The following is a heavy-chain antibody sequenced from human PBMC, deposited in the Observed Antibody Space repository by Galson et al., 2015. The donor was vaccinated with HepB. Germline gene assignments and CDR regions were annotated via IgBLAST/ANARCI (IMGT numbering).Heavy chain of an antibody. Sequence: SLRLSCAASGFTFSSYAMSWVRQAPGKGLEWVSAISGSGGSTYYADSVKGRFTISRGNSKNTLYLQMNSLRAEDTAVYYCAKAEMWEPRVPWGQGTLVTVSS. V-gene: IGHV3-23*01. D-gene: IGHD1-26*01. J-gene: IGHJ5*02. CDR3: AKAEMWEPRVP. CDR2: ISGSGGST. CDR1: GFTFSSYA.